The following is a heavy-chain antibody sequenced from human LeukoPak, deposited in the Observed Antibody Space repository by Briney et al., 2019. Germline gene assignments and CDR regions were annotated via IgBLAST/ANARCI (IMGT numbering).Heavy chain of an antibody. CDR1: GFTFSSYS. V-gene: IGHV3-21*01. J-gene: IGHJ4*02. D-gene: IGHD3-3*01. CDR3: ARDLSGYYFFDY. CDR2: ISSSSSYI. Sequence: PGGSLRLSCAASGFTFSSYSMNWVRQAPGKGLEWVSSISSSSSYIYYADSVKGRFTISRDNAKNSLYLQMNSLRAEDTAVYYCARDLSGYYFFDYWGQGILVTVSS.